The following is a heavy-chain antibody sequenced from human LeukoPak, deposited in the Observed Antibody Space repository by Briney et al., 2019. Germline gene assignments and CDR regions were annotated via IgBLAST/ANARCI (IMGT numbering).Heavy chain of an antibody. CDR2: IIPIFGTA. D-gene: IGHD3-22*01. V-gene: IGHV1-69*13. J-gene: IGHJ3*02. CDR1: GGTFSSYA. Sequence: SVKVSCKASGGTFSSYAISWVRQAPGQGLEWTGGIIPIFGTANYAQKFQGRVTITADESTTTAYMELSSLRSEDTAVYYCARHPYYYYSSAYLRHDAFGIWGQGTMVTVSS. CDR3: ARHPYYYYSSAYLRHDAFGI.